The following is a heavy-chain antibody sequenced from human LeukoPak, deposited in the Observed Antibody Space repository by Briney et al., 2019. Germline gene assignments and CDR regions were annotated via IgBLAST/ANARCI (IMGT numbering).Heavy chain of an antibody. Sequence: ASVKVSCKASGYTFTGYYMHWVRQAPGQGLEWMGWINPNSGGTNYAQKLQGRVTMTTDTSTSTAYMELRSLRSDDTAVYYCARENYYDSSGYPLDYYYYGMDVWGQGTTVTVSS. J-gene: IGHJ6*02. CDR1: GYTFTGYY. CDR2: INPNSGGT. CDR3: ARENYYDSSGYPLDYYYYGMDV. D-gene: IGHD3-22*01. V-gene: IGHV1-2*02.